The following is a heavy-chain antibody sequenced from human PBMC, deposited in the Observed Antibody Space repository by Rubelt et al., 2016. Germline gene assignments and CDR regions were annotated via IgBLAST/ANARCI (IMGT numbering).Heavy chain of an antibody. CDR2: IYSSGST. D-gene: IGHD5-12*01. V-gene: IGHV4-59*01. CDR3: ARDRTPSGSDSGRDV. CDR1: GGSISTYY. J-gene: IGHJ6*02. Sequence: QVQLQESGPGLVKPSETLSLSCTVSGGSISTYYWSRIRQPPGKGLEWIGYIYSSGSTNYNASLKSRVTISIDRSKNQFTPTLRPVTAEATAVYDCARDRTPSGSDSGRDVWGQGTTVTVSS.